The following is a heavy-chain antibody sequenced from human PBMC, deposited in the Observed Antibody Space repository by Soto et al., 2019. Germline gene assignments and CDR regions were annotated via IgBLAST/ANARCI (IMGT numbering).Heavy chain of an antibody. CDR3: ARAPLITMVRGVIPNWFDP. Sequence: SETLSLTCAVSGGSISSGGYSWSWIRQPPGKGLEWIGYIYHSGSTYYNPSLKSRVTISVDRSKNQFSLKLSSVTAADTAVYYCARAPLITMVRGVIPNWFDPWGQGTLVTVSS. D-gene: IGHD3-10*01. CDR1: GGSISSGGYS. V-gene: IGHV4-30-2*01. CDR2: IYHSGST. J-gene: IGHJ5*02.